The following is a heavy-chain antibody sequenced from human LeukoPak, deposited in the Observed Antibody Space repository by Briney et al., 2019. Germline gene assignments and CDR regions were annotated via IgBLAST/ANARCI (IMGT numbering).Heavy chain of an antibody. J-gene: IGHJ4*02. D-gene: IGHD3-22*01. V-gene: IGHV1-46*01. CDR3: ARAPLNYYDSSGYLNY. CDR1: GYTFTGYY. CDR2: INPSGGST. Sequence: VASVKVSCKASGYTFTGYYMHWVRQAPGQGLEWMGIINPSGGSTSYAQKFQGRVTMTRDTSTSTVYMELSSLRSEDTAVYYCARAPLNYYDSSGYLNYWGQGILVTVSS.